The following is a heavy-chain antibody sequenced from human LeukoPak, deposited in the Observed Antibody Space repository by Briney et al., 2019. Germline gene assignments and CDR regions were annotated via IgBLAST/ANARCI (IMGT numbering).Heavy chain of an antibody. CDR2: IYYSGST. Sequence: PSETLSLTCTVSGGSISSGGYYWSWIRQHPGKGLGWIGYIYYSGSTYYNPSLKSRVTISVDTSKNQFSLKLSSVTAADTAVYYCARAGYYDFWSGYSWGFRYYGMDVWGQGTTVTVSS. D-gene: IGHD3-3*01. CDR1: GGSISSGGYY. J-gene: IGHJ6*02. CDR3: ARAGYYDFWSGYSWGFRYYGMDV. V-gene: IGHV4-31*03.